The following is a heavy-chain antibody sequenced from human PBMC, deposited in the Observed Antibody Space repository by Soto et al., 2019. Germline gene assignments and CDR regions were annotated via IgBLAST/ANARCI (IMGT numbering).Heavy chain of an antibody. Sequence: GESLKISCKGSGYSFTSYWITWVRQMPGKGLEWMGRIDPSDSYTNYSPSFQGHVTISADKSISTAYLQWSSLKASDTAMYYCARVSTYYYDAFDIWGQGTMVTVS. CDR1: GYSFTSYW. D-gene: IGHD3-10*01. V-gene: IGHV5-10-1*01. J-gene: IGHJ3*02. CDR2: IDPSDSYT. CDR3: ARVSTYYYDAFDI.